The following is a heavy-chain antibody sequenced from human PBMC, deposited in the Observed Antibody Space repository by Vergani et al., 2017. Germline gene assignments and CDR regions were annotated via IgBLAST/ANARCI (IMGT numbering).Heavy chain of an antibody. CDR1: FDSIRNLY. Sequence: QVQLQESGPGLVKSSETLSLTCSVSFDSIRNLYCNWIRQPPGKGLEWIGSIHYSENTNYNPSLKTQVTIAVDTSKNQFSLTLTSVTAADTAVYYCASDTHSGQRADRWGQGLLVSVSS. J-gene: IGHJ5*02. V-gene: IGHV4-59*11. CDR3: ASDTHSGQRADR. CDR2: IHYSENT. D-gene: IGHD6-19*01.